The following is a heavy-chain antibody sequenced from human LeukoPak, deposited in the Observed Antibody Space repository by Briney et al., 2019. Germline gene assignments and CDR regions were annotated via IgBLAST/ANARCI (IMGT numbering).Heavy chain of an antibody. D-gene: IGHD1-26*01. V-gene: IGHV5-51*01. J-gene: IGHJ6*03. CDR1: GYRFTSYW. CDR2: IYPGDSDT. Sequence: GESLKISFQGSGYRFTSYWIGWVRPMPGKGLEWMGIIYPGDSDTRYSPSFQGQVTISADKSISTAYLQWSSLKASDTAMYYCARGWVYYYMDVWGKGTTVTVSS. CDR3: ARGWVYYYMDV.